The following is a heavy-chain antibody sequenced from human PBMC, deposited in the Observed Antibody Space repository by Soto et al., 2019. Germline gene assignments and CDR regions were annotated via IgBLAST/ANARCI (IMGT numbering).Heavy chain of an antibody. J-gene: IGHJ5*02. CDR1: GGSTSSGGYY. CDR2: IYYSGST. V-gene: IGHV4-31*03. CDR3: ERAIGYGNWFDT. Sequence: SETLSLTCTVSGGSTSSGGYYWSWIRQHPGKGLEWIGYIYYSGSTYYNPSLKSRVTISVDTSKNQFSLKLSSVTAADTAVYSCERAIGYGNWFDTWGQGTLVTVSS. D-gene: IGHD4-17*01.